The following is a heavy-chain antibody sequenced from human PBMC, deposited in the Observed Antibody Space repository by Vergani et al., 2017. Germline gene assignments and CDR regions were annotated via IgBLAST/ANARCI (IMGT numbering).Heavy chain of an antibody. Sequence: QVQLVQSGAEVKKPGASVKVSCKASGYTFTSYYMHWVRQAPGQGLEWMGIINPSGGSTSYAQKFQGRVTMTRDTSTSTVYMELSSLRSEDTAVYYCARGPSQLGPSESPFLXFDYWGQGTLVTVSS. CDR3: ARGPSQLGPSESPFLXFDY. CDR1: GYTFTSYY. D-gene: IGHD6-6*01. J-gene: IGHJ4*02. V-gene: IGHV1-46*03. CDR2: INPSGGST.